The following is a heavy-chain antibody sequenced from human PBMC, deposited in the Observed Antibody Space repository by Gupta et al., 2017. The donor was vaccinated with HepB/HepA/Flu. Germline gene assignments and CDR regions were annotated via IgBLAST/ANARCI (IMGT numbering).Heavy chain of an antibody. CDR1: GGSISNNY. V-gene: IGHV4-59*01. Sequence: QVQLQESGPGLVKSSETLSLTCSVSGGSISNNYWSWIRQSPGKGLQWIASVFYSGYTDFNPSLKSRVIISVDTSKSHLSLKLRSVTAADRAVYYCARLFPTGPKCSNTSCYMGYGLDVWGQGTTVNVSS. CDR3: ARLFPTGPKCSNTSCYMGYGLDV. J-gene: IGHJ6*02. D-gene: IGHD2-2*01. CDR2: VFYSGYT.